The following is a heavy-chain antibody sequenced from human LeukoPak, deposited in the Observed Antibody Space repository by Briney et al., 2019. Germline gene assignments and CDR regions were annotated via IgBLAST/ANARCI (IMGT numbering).Heavy chain of an antibody. CDR2: ISWNSGSI. J-gene: IGHJ4*02. Sequence: PGGSLRLSCAASGFTFDDYAMHWVRQAPGKGLEWVSGISWNSGSIGYADSVKGRFTISRDNAKSSLYLQLNSLRAEDTALYYCAKEDSSSSLDYWGQGTLVTVSS. CDR3: AKEDSSSSLDY. D-gene: IGHD6-6*01. V-gene: IGHV3-9*01. CDR1: GFTFDDYA.